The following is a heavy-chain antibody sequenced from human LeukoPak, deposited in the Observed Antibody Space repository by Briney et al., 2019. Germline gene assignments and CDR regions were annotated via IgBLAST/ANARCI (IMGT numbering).Heavy chain of an antibody. Sequence: PGGSLRLSCAASGFTFSSYAMSWVRQAPGKGLEWVSAISGSGGSTYYADSVKGRFTISRDNSKNTLYLQMNSLRAEDTAVYYCAKDTVTTRYYYYDMDVWGQGTTVTVSS. J-gene: IGHJ6*02. V-gene: IGHV3-23*01. CDR1: GFTFSSYA. D-gene: IGHD4-4*01. CDR3: AKDTVTTRYYYYDMDV. CDR2: ISGSGGST.